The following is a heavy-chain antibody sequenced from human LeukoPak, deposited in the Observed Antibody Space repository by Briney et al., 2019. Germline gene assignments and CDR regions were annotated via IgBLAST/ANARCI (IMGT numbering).Heavy chain of an antibody. V-gene: IGHV4-61*10. Sequence: NPSETLSLTCTVSGGSISSGSYYWSWVRQPAGKGLEWIGYIYYSGSTNYNPSLKSRVTISIDTSKNQFSLKLHSVTAADTAVYYCARAPHYYFYYVDVWGKGTTVTISS. CDR2: IYYSGST. CDR3: ARAPHYYFYYVDV. CDR1: GGSISSGSYY. J-gene: IGHJ6*03.